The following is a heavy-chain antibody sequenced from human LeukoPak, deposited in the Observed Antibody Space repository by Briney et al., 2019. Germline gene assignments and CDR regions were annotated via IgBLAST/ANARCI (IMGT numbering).Heavy chain of an antibody. CDR3: ARGYGSGSPLYYYYGMDV. Sequence: GRSLRLSRAASGFTFSSHVMHWVRQAPGKGLEWVAVIWYDGSNKYYADSVKGRFTISRDNSKNTLYLQMNSLRAEDTAVYFCARGYGSGSPLYYYYGMDVWGKGTTVTVSS. J-gene: IGHJ6*04. D-gene: IGHD3-10*01. V-gene: IGHV3-33*01. CDR1: GFTFSSHV. CDR2: IWYDGSNK.